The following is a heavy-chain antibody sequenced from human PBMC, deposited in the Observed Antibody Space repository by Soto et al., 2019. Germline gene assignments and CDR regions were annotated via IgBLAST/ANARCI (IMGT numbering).Heavy chain of an antibody. CDR2: IIPIFGTA. D-gene: IGHD2-2*01. J-gene: IGHJ6*02. V-gene: IGHV1-69*13. CDR3: ARPPNAIVVVPAAPGDYYYGMDV. CDR1: GGTFSSHA. Sequence: GASVKVSCKASGGTFSSHAISWVRQAPGQGLEWMGGIIPIFGTANYAQKFQGRVTITADESTSTAYMELSSLRSEDTAVYYCARPPNAIVVVPAAPGDYYYGMDVWGQGTTVTVSS.